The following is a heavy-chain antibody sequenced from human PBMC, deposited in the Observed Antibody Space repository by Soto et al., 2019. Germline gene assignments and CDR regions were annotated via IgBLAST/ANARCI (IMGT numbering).Heavy chain of an antibody. Sequence: PGGSLRLSCAASGFTFSNYAMDWVRQTPGKGLEWVSGISGGGGATYYAESVKGRVTNSRDDSKNTLYLQMNSLRADDTSVYYCVKVRGVVVEAANDYWGQGTLVTVSS. J-gene: IGHJ4*02. CDR3: VKVRGVVVEAANDY. CDR2: ISGGGGAT. CDR1: GFTFSNYA. D-gene: IGHD2-15*01. V-gene: IGHV3-23*01.